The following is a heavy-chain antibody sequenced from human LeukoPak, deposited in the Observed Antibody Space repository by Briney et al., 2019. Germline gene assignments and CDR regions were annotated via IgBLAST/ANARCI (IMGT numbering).Heavy chain of an antibody. J-gene: IGHJ6*03. CDR2: INHSGST. CDR3: ARGPWYYYMDV. CDR1: GGSFSGYY. V-gene: IGHV4-34*01. Sequence: PSGTLSPTCAVYGGSFSGYYWSWIRQPPGKGLEWIGEINHSGSTNYNPSLKSRVTISVDTSKNQFSLKLSSVTAADTAVYYCARGPWYYYMDVWGKGTTVTVSS.